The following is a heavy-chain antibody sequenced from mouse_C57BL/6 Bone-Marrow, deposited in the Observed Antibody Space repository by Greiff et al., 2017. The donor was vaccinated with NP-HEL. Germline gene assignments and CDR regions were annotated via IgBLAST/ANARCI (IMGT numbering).Heavy chain of an antibody. Sequence: EVKLQESGPGLVKPSQSLSLTCSVTGYSITSGYYWNWIRQFPGNKLEWMGYISYDGSNNYNPSLKNRISITRDTSKNQFFLKLNSVTTEDTATYYCARARRYFDVWGTGTTVTVSS. J-gene: IGHJ1*03. V-gene: IGHV3-6*01. CDR1: GYSITSGYY. CDR2: ISYDGSN. CDR3: ARARRYFDV.